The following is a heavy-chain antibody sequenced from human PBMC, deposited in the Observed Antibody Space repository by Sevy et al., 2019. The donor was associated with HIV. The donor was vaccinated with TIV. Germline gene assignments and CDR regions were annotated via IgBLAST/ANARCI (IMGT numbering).Heavy chain of an antibody. Sequence: GGSLRLSCAASGFTFSNAWMSWVRQAPEKGLEWVGRIKSKTEGGTTDYAAPVKGRFTISRDDSKNSLYLQMNSLKTEDTAVYYCTITYYYDTSGYYGIDYWGQGTLVTVSS. D-gene: IGHD3-22*01. V-gene: IGHV3-15*01. CDR1: GFTFSNAW. CDR3: TITYYYDTSGYYGIDY. CDR2: IKSKTEGGTT. J-gene: IGHJ4*02.